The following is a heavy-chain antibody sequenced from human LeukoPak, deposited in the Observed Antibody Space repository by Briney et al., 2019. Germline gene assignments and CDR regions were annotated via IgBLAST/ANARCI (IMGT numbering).Heavy chain of an antibody. D-gene: IGHD2-21*02. Sequence: GESLKISCKGSGYSFTSYWIGWVRQMPGKGLEWMGIIYPGDSDTRYSPSFQGQVTISADKSISTAYLQWSSLKASDTAMYYCARDCGGDCYPTHDAFDIWGQGTMVTVSS. J-gene: IGHJ3*02. CDR3: ARDCGGDCYPTHDAFDI. CDR2: IYPGDSDT. V-gene: IGHV5-51*01. CDR1: GYSFTSYW.